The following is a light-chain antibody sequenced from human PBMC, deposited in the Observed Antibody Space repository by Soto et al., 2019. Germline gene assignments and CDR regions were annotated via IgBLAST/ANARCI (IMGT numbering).Light chain of an antibody. J-gene: IGLJ1*01. CDR2: GNS. V-gene: IGLV1-40*01. CDR1: SSNIGAGYD. Sequence: QSVLTQPPSVSGAPGQRVTISCTGSSSNIGAGYDVHWYQQLPGTAPKLLIYGNSNRPSGVPDRFSGSKSGTSASLAITGLQAEDEADYYCQSYDSSLSGPLYVVGTGNKVTVL. CDR3: QSYDSSLSGPLYV.